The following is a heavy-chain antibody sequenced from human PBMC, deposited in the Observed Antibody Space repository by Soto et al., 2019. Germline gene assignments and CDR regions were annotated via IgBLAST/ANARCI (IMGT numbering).Heavy chain of an antibody. CDR3: ARYYGSGIYYIWVSKDYYCYCGMDV. Sequence: SETLSLPCPVSGSSVSRFYWRWFRQPPGKGPEGIGYIFYSGGTTYNPSLRSRVTMSVDPPKNQVSLRLSSVSAADTAVYYCARYYGSGIYYIWVSKDYYCYCGMDVWGQGTTVTVSS. V-gene: IGHV4-59*02. D-gene: IGHD3-10*01. J-gene: IGHJ6*02. CDR1: GSSVSRFY. CDR2: IFYSGGT.